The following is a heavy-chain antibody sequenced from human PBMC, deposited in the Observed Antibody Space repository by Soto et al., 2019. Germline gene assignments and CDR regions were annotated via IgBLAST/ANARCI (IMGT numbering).Heavy chain of an antibody. V-gene: IGHV3-74*01. J-gene: IGHJ4*02. D-gene: IGHD6-19*01. CDR3: ARDAYISGYYQFDY. CDR1: GFTFSSYW. CDR2: IHFDGSTT. Sequence: EVQLVESGGGLVQPGGSLRLSCAASGFTFSSYWMHWVRQVPGKGLVWVSRIHFDGSTTHYGDSVKGRFTICRDNAKNTLSLQMNSLRAEDTAVYYCARDAYISGYYQFDYWGQGTLVTVSS.